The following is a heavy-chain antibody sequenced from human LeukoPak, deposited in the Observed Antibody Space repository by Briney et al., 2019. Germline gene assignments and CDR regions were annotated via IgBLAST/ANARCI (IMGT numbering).Heavy chain of an antibody. CDR3: ARARGGSGWSY. CDR2: IYYSGST. CDR1: GGSISSSSYY. V-gene: IGHV4-39*07. J-gene: IGHJ4*02. Sequence: RPSETLSLTCTVSGGSISSSSYYWGWIRQPPGKGLEWTGSIYYSGSTYYNPSLKSRVTISVDTSKNQFSLKLSSVTAADTAVYYCARARGGSGWSYWGQGTLVTVSS. D-gene: IGHD6-19*01.